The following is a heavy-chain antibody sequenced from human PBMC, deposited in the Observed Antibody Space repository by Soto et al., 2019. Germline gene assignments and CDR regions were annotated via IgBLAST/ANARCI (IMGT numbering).Heavy chain of an antibody. CDR1: GYTFTSYD. J-gene: IGHJ4*02. CDR2: INASNGNT. Sequence: ASVEVSCKASGYTFTSYDIDWVRQAPGQRLEWMGWINASNGNTKYAQKFQGRVTITRDTSVSTAYMELSSLRSEDTAVYYCARGLNGYLHYFDYWGQVTPVTVSS. CDR3: ARGLNGYLHYFDY. V-gene: IGHV1-3*01. D-gene: IGHD5-18*01.